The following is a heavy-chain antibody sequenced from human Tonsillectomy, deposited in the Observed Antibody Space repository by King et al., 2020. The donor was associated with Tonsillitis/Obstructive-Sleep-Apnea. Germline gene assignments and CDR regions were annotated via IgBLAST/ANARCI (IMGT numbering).Heavy chain of an antibody. Sequence: VQLQESGPGLVKPSETLSLTCTVSGGSISSYYWSWIRQPPGKGLEWIGYIFSSGSTNYNPSLKSRVTISVDTSKNQFSLKLCSVTAADTAVYYCARQYNVYNWFDPWGQGTLVTVSS. V-gene: IGHV4-59*08. J-gene: IGHJ5*02. D-gene: IGHD1-14*01. CDR2: IFSSGST. CDR3: ARQYNVYNWFDP. CDR1: GGSISSYY.